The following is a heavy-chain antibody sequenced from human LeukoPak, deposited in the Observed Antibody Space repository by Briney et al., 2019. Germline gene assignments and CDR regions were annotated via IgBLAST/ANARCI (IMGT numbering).Heavy chain of an antibody. CDR1: GYTFTSYA. CDR2: INTGNGNT. Sequence: ASVKVSCKASGYTFTSYAIHWVRQAPGQRLECMGWINTGNGNTKYSQKFQGRVTITRDISASTAYMDLSSLRSEDTAVYYCARNTETAIPLPYYFDYWGQGTLVTVSS. J-gene: IGHJ4*02. CDR3: ARNTETAIPLPYYFDY. D-gene: IGHD2-21*02. V-gene: IGHV1-3*04.